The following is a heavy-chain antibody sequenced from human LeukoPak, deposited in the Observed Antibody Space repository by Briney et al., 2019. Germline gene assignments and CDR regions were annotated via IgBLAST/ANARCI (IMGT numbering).Heavy chain of an antibody. J-gene: IGHJ4*02. D-gene: IGHD3-22*01. V-gene: IGHV3-23*01. CDR3: AKVPSYYYDSSGYSKFDY. Sequence: GGSLRLSCAASGFTFSSYGMSWVRQAPGKGLEWVSAISGSGISTYYADSVKGRFTISRDKSKNTLYLQMNSLRAEDTAAYYCAKVPSYYYDSSGYSKFDYWGQGTLVTVSS. CDR2: ISGSGIST. CDR1: GFTFSSYG.